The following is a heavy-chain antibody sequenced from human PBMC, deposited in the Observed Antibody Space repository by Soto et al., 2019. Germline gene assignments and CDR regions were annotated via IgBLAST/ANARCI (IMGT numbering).Heavy chain of an antibody. CDR1: GFTFSGSA. J-gene: IGHJ4*02. CDR2: IRSKANSYAT. V-gene: IGHV3-73*01. D-gene: IGHD5-12*01. Sequence: GGSLRLSCAASGFTFSGSAMHWVRQASGKGLEWVGRIRSKANSYATAYAASVKGRLNISRDDSKNTAYLQMNSLKTEDTAVYYCTREMATIPYYFDYWGQGTLVTVSS. CDR3: TREMATIPYYFDY.